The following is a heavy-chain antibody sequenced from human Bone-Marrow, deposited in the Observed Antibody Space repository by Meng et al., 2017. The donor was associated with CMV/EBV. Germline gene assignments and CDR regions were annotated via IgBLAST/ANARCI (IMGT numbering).Heavy chain of an antibody. D-gene: IGHD1-1*01. CDR3: ARDILNGGYYYGMDV. CDR2: IYYSGST. V-gene: IGHV4-59*01. Sequence: GSLRLSCTVSGGSISSYDWSWIRQPPGKGLGWIGYIYYSGSTSYNPYLKSRVTISVDTSKNQFSLKLRSVTAADTAVYYRARDILNGGYYYGMDVWGQGTTVTVSS. J-gene: IGHJ6*02. CDR1: GGSISSYD.